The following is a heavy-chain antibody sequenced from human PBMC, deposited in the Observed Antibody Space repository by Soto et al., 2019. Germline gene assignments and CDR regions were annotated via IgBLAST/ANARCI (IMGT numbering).Heavy chain of an antibody. CDR2: IYYSGST. CDR1: GGSVSSGSYY. Sequence: SETLSLTCTVSGGSVSSGSYYWSWIRQPPGKGLEWIGYIYYSGSTNYNPSLKSRVTISEDTSKNQLSLKLSSVTAADTAVYFCARDAGGRGNGAFDIWGQGTMVTVSS. D-gene: IGHD3-16*01. CDR3: ARDAGGRGNGAFDI. V-gene: IGHV4-61*01. J-gene: IGHJ3*02.